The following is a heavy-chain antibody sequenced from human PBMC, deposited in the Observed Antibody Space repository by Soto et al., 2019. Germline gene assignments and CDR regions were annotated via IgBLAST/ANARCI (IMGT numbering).Heavy chain of an antibody. J-gene: IGHJ5*02. V-gene: IGHV3-30*18. CDR2: ISHDGSNK. CDR1: GFTFSTYA. Sequence: QVQLVESGGGVVQSGRSLRLSCAASGFTFSTYAMHWVRQAPGKGLEWVAVISHDGSNKFYADSVKGRLTISRDNSKNTVDLQMNSLRAEDTAVYYCAKESLAGHGGWLDPWGQGTLVTVSS. CDR3: AKESLAGHGGWLDP. D-gene: IGHD6-13*01.